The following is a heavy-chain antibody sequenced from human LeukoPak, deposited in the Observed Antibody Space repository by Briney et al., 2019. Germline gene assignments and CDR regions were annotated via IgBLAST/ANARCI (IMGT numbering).Heavy chain of an antibody. J-gene: IGHJ4*02. CDR3: AREDHAYSNYEGRQDY. CDR1: GFTFSSYW. CDR2: IKQDGSEK. V-gene: IGHV3-7*01. Sequence: GGSLRLSCAAPGFTFSSYWMSWVRQAPGKGLEWVANIKQDGSEKYYVDSVKGRFTISRDNAKNSLYLQMNSLRAEDTAVYYCAREDHAYSNYEGRQDYGGQGTLVTVSS. D-gene: IGHD4-11*01.